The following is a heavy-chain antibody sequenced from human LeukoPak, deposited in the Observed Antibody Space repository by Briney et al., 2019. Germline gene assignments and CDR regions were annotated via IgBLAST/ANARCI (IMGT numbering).Heavy chain of an antibody. CDR2: IFPIDSET. Sequence: GESLKISCKASGYSFSSDWIAWVRQLPGKGLEWMGIIFPIDSETTYSPSFQGQVTISADKSISTAYLQWSSLKASDTAMYYCTRGCSGGSCSRDAMDVWGQGTMVTVSS. CDR3: TRGCSGGSCSRDAMDV. J-gene: IGHJ6*02. D-gene: IGHD2-15*01. V-gene: IGHV5-51*01. CDR1: GYSFSSDW.